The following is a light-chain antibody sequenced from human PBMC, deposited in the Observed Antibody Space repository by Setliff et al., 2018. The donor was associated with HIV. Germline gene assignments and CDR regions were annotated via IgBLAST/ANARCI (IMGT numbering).Light chain of an antibody. CDR2: EVS. CDR1: SSDIGAYNY. CDR3: SSYTSSTALYG. Sequence: QSVLTQPASVSGSPVQSITIYCTGRSSDIGAYNYVSWYQHHPGKDPKLMIYEVSNRPSGVSNRFSGSKSDNTASLTISGLQAEDEADYYCSSYTSSTALYGFGTGTMVTVL. V-gene: IGLV2-14*01. J-gene: IGLJ1*01.